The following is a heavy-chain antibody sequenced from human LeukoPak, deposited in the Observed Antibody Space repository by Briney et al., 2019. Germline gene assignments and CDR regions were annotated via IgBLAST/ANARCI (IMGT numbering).Heavy chain of an antibody. CDR3: TRDSDGEDY. CDR1: GGSISSSSYY. D-gene: IGHD3-10*01. V-gene: IGHV4-39*07. Sequence: SETLSLTCTVSGGSISSSSYYWGWIRQPPGKGLEWIGSIYYTGSTYYNPSLKSRVTISVDTSKNQFSLKLSSVTAADTAVYYCTRDSDGEDYWGQGTLVTVSS. J-gene: IGHJ4*02. CDR2: IYYTGST.